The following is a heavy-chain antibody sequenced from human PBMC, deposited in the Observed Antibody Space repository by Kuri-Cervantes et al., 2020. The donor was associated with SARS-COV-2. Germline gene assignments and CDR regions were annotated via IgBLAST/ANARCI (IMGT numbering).Heavy chain of an antibody. V-gene: IGHV4-31*02. CDR2: IYSSGTS. D-gene: IGHD2-2*01. CDR1: GGSISSDGHF. J-gene: IGHJ4*02. Sequence: SQTLSLTCAVSGGSISSDGHFWTWIRQPPGKGLEWIGYIYSSGTSHYNPSLKSRVTISVDTSKNKFSLNLSSVTAADTAVYYCARDTRLGCSGTSCYSLFDYWGQGTLVTVSS. CDR3: ARDTRLGCSGTSCYSLFDY.